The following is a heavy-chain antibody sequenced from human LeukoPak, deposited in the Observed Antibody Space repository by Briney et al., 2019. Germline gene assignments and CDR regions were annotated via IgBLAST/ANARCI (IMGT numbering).Heavy chain of an antibody. V-gene: IGHV3-7*01. CDR2: IKQDGSEK. J-gene: IGHJ4*02. D-gene: IGHD3-9*01. Sequence: GGSLRLSCAASGFTFSSYWTSWVRQAPGKGLEWVANIKQDGSEKYYVDSVKGRFTISRDNAKNSLYLQMNSLRAEDTAVYYCAREITFGRGLTNWGQGTLVTVSS. CDR1: GFTFSSYW. CDR3: AREITFGRGLTN.